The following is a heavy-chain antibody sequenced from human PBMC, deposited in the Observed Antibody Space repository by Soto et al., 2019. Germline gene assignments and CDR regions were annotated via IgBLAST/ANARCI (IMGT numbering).Heavy chain of an antibody. CDR2: TYQSASA. CDR1: GGSITSGGYS. Sequence: SETLSLTCTVSGGSITSGGYSLTWIRQSPGKGLEWIGYTYQSASADYNPSVKSRVTISVDRSKNQCSLDLTSVTAADTAVYYCARDYYGIDVWGQGTTVTVSS. J-gene: IGHJ6*02. V-gene: IGHV4-30-2*06. CDR3: ARDYYGIDV.